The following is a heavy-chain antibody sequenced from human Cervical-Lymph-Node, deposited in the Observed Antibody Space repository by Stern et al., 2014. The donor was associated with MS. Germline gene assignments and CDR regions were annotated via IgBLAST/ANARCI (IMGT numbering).Heavy chain of an antibody. Sequence: VQLVESGGGVVQPGRALRLSCAASGFTFSTYGMHWVRQAPGKGLAWGAVIWYDGSKKYYADSVKGRFTISRDNSKNTLYLQMNSLRAEDTAVYYCARDDVVVTAHFDSWGQGTLVTVSS. V-gene: IGHV3-33*01. CDR1: GFTFSTYG. D-gene: IGHD2-21*02. J-gene: IGHJ4*02. CDR3: ARDDVVVTAHFDS. CDR2: IWYDGSKK.